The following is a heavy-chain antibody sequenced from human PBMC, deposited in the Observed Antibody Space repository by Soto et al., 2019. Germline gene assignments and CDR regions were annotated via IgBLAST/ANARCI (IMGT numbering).Heavy chain of an antibody. D-gene: IGHD1-1*01. CDR1: GYAFTTYG. CDR3: ARGRYGDY. J-gene: IGHJ4*02. Sequence: QVHLVQSGAEVKKPGASVKVSCQGSGYAFTTYGITWVRQAPGQGLEWMGWISAHNGNTNYAQKLQGRVTVTRDTSTSPAYMALRSLRYDDPAVYYCARGRYGDYWGQGALVTDSS. CDR2: ISAHNGNT. V-gene: IGHV1-18*01.